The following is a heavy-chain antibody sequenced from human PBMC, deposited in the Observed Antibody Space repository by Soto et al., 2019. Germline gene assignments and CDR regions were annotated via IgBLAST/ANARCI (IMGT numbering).Heavy chain of an antibody. J-gene: IGHJ6*02. CDR1: GFTFRSYA. Sequence: QVQLVESGGGVVQPGRSLRLSCAASGFTFRSYAMHWVRQAPGKGLECVAVISYDGGNKFYRDYVKGRFTISRDNFRNTLSLQTNSLRYEDTAVYYCARGDREDIAVVIGVRPGEYGVDVWGQGTTVTVSS. CDR2: ISYDGGNK. D-gene: IGHD2-21*01. V-gene: IGHV3-30-3*01. CDR3: ARGDREDIAVVIGVRPGEYGVDV.